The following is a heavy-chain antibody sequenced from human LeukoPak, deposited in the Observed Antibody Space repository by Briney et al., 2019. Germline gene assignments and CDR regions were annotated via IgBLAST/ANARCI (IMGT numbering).Heavy chain of an antibody. CDR2: ISYSGST. J-gene: IGHJ4*02. Sequence: PSETLSLTCTVSGGSINSYYWSWIRQPPGKGLEWIGYISYSGSTSYNPSLENRVAISVDTSKNQFSLKLSSVTAADTAVYYCVRHGGSSSPAAVWGQGTLVTVSS. V-gene: IGHV4-59*08. D-gene: IGHD6-13*01. CDR1: GGSINSYY. CDR3: VRHGGSSSPAAV.